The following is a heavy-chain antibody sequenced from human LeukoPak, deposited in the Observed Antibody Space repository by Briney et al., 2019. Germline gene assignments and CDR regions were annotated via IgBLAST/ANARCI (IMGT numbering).Heavy chain of an antibody. J-gene: IGHJ3*02. Sequence: PGRSLRLSCAASGFTFSSYGMHWVRQAPGKGLEWVAFIRYDGSNKYYADSVKGRFTISRDNSKNTLYLQMNSLRAEDTAVYYCAKECIVGATIGAFDILGQGTMVTVSS. CDR3: AKECIVGATIGAFDI. D-gene: IGHD1-26*01. CDR1: GFTFSSYG. CDR2: IRYDGSNK. V-gene: IGHV3-30*02.